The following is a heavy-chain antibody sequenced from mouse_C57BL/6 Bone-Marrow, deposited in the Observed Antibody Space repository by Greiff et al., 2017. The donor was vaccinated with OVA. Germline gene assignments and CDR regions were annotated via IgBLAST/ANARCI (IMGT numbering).Heavy chain of an antibody. J-gene: IGHJ3*01. CDR2: IYPRSGNN. Sequence: QVQLQQSGAELARPGASVKLSCKASGYTFTSYGISWVKQRTGQGLEWIGEIYPRSGNNYYNEKFKGKATLTADKSSSTAYMELRSLTSEDSAVYFCARSGLFAYWGQGTLVTVSA. V-gene: IGHV1-81*01. CDR1: GYTFTSYG. CDR3: ARSGLFAY. D-gene: IGHD3-1*01.